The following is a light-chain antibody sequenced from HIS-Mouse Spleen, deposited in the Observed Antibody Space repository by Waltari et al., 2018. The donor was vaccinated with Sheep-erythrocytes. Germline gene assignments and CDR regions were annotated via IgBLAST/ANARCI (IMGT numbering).Light chain of an antibody. J-gene: IGLJ2*01. CDR1: SSDVGGYNY. CDR3: SSYTSSSTQV. V-gene: IGLV2-14*01. CDR2: EVS. Sequence: QSALTQPPSASGSPGQSVTISCTGTSSDVGGYNYVSWYQQHPGKAPKLMIYEVSNRPSGVSTRFSGSKSGNTASLTISGLQAEDEADYYCSSYTSSSTQVFGGGTKLTVL.